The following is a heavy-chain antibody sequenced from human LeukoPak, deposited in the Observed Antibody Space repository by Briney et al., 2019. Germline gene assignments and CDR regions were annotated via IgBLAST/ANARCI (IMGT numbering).Heavy chain of an antibody. D-gene: IGHD5-24*01. J-gene: IGHJ3*02. CDR2: MIIIFGTA. Sequence: SVKLSCKAAGCTFTCYANSWMRLPHGQGLEWMGRMIIIFGTANYAQKFQGRVTITTDESTSTAYMELSSLRSEDTAVYYCARDGGDGYNWDTYAFDIWGQGTMVTVSS. V-gene: IGHV1-69*05. CDR1: GCTFTCYA. CDR3: ARDGGDGYNWDTYAFDI.